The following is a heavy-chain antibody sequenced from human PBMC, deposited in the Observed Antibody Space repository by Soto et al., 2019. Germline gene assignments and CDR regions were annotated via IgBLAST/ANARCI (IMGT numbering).Heavy chain of an antibody. V-gene: IGHV4-4*02. D-gene: IGHD1-26*01. CDR3: ARSEATGLDY. CDR1: GGSISSGGYS. J-gene: IGHJ4*02. Sequence: PSETLSLTCAVSGGSISSGGYSWNWVRQSPGKGLEWIGEAHHSGRTNYNPSLKSRVTISVDKSKNHFSLKLSSVTAADTAVYYCARSEATGLDYWGQGTLVTVSS. CDR2: AHHSGRT.